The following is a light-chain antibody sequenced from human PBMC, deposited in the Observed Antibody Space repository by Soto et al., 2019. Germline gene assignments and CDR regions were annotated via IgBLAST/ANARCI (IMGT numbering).Light chain of an antibody. V-gene: IGKV3-15*01. Sequence: EIVMTQSPATLSVSPGERATLSCRASQSIRSNLAWYQQKPGQAPRLLIYGASTRATGIAARFSGSGSGTEFTLTISSLQSEDFAVYYCQQYTNWPFTFGPGTRVDIK. CDR1: QSIRSN. J-gene: IGKJ3*01. CDR2: GAS. CDR3: QQYTNWPFT.